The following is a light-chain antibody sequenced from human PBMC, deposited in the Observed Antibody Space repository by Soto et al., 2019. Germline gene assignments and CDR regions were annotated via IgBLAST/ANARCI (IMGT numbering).Light chain of an antibody. Sequence: SYELTQPPSVSVAPGQTARITCGGNNIGIKRVHWYQQKSGQAPVLVVYDDSDRPSGIPERFSGSNSGNTATLTIGRVEAGDEADYCCQVWDSSSDHVVFGGGTKLTVL. CDR3: QVWDSSSDHVV. V-gene: IGLV3-21*02. CDR1: NIGIKR. CDR2: DDS. J-gene: IGLJ2*01.